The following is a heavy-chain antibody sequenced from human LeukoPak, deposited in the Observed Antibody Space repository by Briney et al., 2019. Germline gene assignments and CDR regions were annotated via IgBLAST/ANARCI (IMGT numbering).Heavy chain of an antibody. J-gene: IGHJ6*03. Sequence: PGGSLRLSCAASGFTFNRDWTAWVRQAPGKGLEWVANIKEDGSEKNYVDSVKGRFTISRDNSKNTLYLQMNSLRAEDTAVYYCAKDYERFYYYMDVWGKGTTVTVSS. CDR1: GFTFNRDW. D-gene: IGHD3-3*01. CDR3: AKDYERFYYYMDV. V-gene: IGHV3-7*03. CDR2: IKEDGSEK.